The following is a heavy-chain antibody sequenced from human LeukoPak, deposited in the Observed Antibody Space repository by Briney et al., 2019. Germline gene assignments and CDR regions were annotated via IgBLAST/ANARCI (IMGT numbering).Heavy chain of an antibody. D-gene: IGHD3-22*01. CDR1: GGSLSNLY. CDR2: IYYSGST. Sequence: SETLSLTCTTSGGSLSNLYWSGIRQSPEKGLEWIGYIYYSGSTYYNPSLKSRVTISVDTSKDHFSLNLSSVTSADTAVYYCARQIYYSDAGYAFDIWGQGTVVTVSS. J-gene: IGHJ3*02. V-gene: IGHV4-59*01. CDR3: ARQIYYSDAGYAFDI.